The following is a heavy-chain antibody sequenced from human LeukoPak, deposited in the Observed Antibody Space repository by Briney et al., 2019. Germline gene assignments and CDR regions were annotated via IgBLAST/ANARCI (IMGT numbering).Heavy chain of an antibody. Sequence: SVKVSFKASGGTFSSYAISWVRQAPGQGLEWMGGIIPIFGTANYAQKFQGRVTITADESTSTAYMELSSLRSEDTAVYYCVRDSSGWYGKNWFDPWGQGTLVTVSS. CDR3: VRDSSGWYGKNWFDP. D-gene: IGHD6-19*01. J-gene: IGHJ5*02. V-gene: IGHV1-69*13. CDR1: GGTFSSYA. CDR2: IIPIFGTA.